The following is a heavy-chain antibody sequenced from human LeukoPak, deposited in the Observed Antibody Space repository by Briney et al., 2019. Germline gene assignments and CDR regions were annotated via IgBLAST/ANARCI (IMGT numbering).Heavy chain of an antibody. V-gene: IGHV5-51*01. CDR3: ARRVPSAYDAFDI. Sequence: GESLKISCKGSGYSFTNYWIAWVRQMPGKGLEWMGIIYPDDSERKYNPSLQGQVTISADKSISPAYLQWSSLKASDTAMYYCARRVPSAYDAFDIWGQGTMVTVSS. D-gene: IGHD3-10*01. CDR2: IYPDDSER. J-gene: IGHJ3*02. CDR1: GYSFTNYW.